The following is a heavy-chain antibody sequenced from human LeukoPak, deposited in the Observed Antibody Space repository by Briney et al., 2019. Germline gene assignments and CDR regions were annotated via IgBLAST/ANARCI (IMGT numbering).Heavy chain of an antibody. V-gene: IGHV4-38-2*02. D-gene: IGHD2-8*01. CDR2: VFRLQTVRT. CDR1: DSSVTSTYY. J-gene: IGHJ4*02. Sequence: SETLSLTCTVSDSSVTSTYYWAWFRQPPGKGLEWIATVFRLQTVRTFNNPSLGSRLTMSLDPSHNQFSLNLTSVTAADTALYFCARVLHAPYLIDSWGQGTLVTVSS. CDR3: ARVLHAPYLIDS.